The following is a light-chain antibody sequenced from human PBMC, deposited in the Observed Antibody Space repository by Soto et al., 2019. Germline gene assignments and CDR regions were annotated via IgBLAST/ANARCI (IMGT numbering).Light chain of an antibody. V-gene: IGKV3-15*01. J-gene: IGKJ4*01. CDR1: QSVSSN. CDR3: QQYKNWPPLT. CDR2: GAS. Sequence: EVVLTQSPAILSLSPGERATLSCRASQSVSSNLAWYQQQPGQAPSLLIYGASTRATDIPPRFSGSGSGTEFTLTITSLQSEDFAVYYCQQYKNWPPLTFGGGTKVDIK.